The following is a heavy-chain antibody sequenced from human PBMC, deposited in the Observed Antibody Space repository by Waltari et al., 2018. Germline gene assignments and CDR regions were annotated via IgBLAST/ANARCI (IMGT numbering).Heavy chain of an antibody. J-gene: IGHJ4*02. CDR3: AHTYYDFWSGYSNFDY. CDR1: GFSLSTSGVG. CDR2: IYWNDDK. Sequence: QITLKESGPTLVKPTQTLTLTCTFSGFSLSTSGVGVGWIRQPPGKALEWLALIYWNDDKRYSPSLKSRLTITKDTSKNQVVLTMTNMDPVDTATYYCAHTYYDFWSGYSNFDYWGQGTLVTVSS. D-gene: IGHD3-3*01. V-gene: IGHV2-5*01.